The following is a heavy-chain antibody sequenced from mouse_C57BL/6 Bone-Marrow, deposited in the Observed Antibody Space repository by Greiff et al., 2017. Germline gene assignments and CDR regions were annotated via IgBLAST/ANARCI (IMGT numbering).Heavy chain of an antibody. J-gene: IGHJ2*01. Sequence: QVQLQQSGAELVKPGASVKISCKASGYAFSSYWMNWVKQRPGTGLEWIGQIYPGDGDTTYNGPFKGKATLTADTSSRTAYLQLSSLTSEDSAVXFCARGAKVVASGYFDYWGQGTTRTVSS. CDR3: ARGAKVVASGYFDY. V-gene: IGHV1-80*01. D-gene: IGHD1-1*01. CDR2: IYPGDGDT. CDR1: GYAFSSYW.